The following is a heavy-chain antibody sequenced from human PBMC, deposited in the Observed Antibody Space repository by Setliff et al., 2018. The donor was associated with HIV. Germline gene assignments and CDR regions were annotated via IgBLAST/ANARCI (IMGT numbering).Heavy chain of an antibody. CDR2: ISSSGGTI. CDR1: GFTFSSYM. J-gene: IGHJ4*02. V-gene: IGHV3-48*04. D-gene: IGHD6-13*01. CDR3: ARDSSSWYEFYFDC. Sequence: GGSLRLSCAASGFTFSSYMMNWVRQAPGKGLEWVSYISSSGGTIYYADSVKGRFTISRDNAKNSLYLQMNSLRAEDTAVYYCARDSSSWYEFYFDCWGQGTLVTVSS.